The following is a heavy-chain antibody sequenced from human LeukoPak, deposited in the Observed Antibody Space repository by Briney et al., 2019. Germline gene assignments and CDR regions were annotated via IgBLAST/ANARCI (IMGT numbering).Heavy chain of an antibody. D-gene: IGHD3-10*01. V-gene: IGHV3-74*01. CDR1: GFTFSSYW. CDR2: INSDGSST. J-gene: IGHJ4*02. Sequence: GGSLRLCCAASGFTFSSYWMHWVRQATGKGLVWVSRINSDGSSTSYADSVKGRFTISRDNAKNTLYLQMNSLRAEDTAVYYCASRAYYYGTGFDYWGQGTLVTVSS. CDR3: ASRAYYYGTGFDY.